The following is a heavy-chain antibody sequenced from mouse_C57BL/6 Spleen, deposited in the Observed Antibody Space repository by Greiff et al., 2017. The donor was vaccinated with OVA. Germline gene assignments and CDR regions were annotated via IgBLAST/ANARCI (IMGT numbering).Heavy chain of an antibody. CDR2: IYPGDGDT. Sequence: VTLMESGPELVKPGASVKISCKASGYAFSSSWMNWVKQRPGKGLEWIGRIYPGDGDTNYNGKFKGKATLTADKSSSTAYMQLSSLTSEDSAVYFCAREKDYGSSFDYWGQGTTLTVSS. V-gene: IGHV1-82*01. CDR1: GYAFSSSW. CDR3: AREKDYGSSFDY. D-gene: IGHD1-1*01. J-gene: IGHJ2*01.